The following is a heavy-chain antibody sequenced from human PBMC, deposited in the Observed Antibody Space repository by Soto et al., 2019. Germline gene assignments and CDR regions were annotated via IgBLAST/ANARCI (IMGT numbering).Heavy chain of an antibody. Sequence: SETMSLTCAVYGGSFSGYYWSWIRQPPGKGLEWIGEINHSGSTNYNPSLKSRVTISVDTSKNQFSLKLSSVTAADTAVYYCERGYGGHDLGYYLDYWGKGTLVTVSS. J-gene: IGHJ4*02. V-gene: IGHV4-34*01. CDR3: ERGYGGHDLGYYLDY. CDR1: GGSFSGYY. D-gene: IGHD5-12*01. CDR2: INHSGST.